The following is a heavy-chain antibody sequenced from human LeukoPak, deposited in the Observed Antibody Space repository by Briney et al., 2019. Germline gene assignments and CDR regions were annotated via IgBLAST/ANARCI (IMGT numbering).Heavy chain of an antibody. V-gene: IGHV3-20*04. CDR1: GFTFDDYG. J-gene: IGHJ4*02. D-gene: IGHD3-22*01. CDR3: ARGTDTYYDSSAYYSY. Sequence: SGGSLRLSCAASGFTFDDYGMGWVRQGPGKWLEWVSGINWNGGSTGYADSVKGRFTISRDNAKNSLYLQMTSLRAEDTAFYYCARGTDTYYDSSAYYSYCGQGTLVTVSS. CDR2: INWNGGST.